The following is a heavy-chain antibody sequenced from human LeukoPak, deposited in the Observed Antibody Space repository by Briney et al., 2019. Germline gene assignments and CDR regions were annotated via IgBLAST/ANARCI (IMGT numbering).Heavy chain of an antibody. CDR1: GFTFSSYA. D-gene: IGHD6-13*01. V-gene: IGHV3-23*01. CDR2: ISGSGGST. Sequence: PGGSLRLSCAASGFTFSSYAMSWVRQAPGKGLEWVSAISGSGGSTYYADSVKGRSTISRDNSKSTLYLQMNSLRAEDTAVYYCAKDPRSGRIAAAGPLNWFDPWGQGTLVTVSS. CDR3: AKDPRSGRIAAAGPLNWFDP. J-gene: IGHJ5*02.